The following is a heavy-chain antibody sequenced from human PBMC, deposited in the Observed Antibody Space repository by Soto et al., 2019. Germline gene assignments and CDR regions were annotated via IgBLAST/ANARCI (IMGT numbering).Heavy chain of an antibody. CDR1: GFPFSSYA. D-gene: IGHD3-10*01. V-gene: IGHV3-23*01. CDR2: ISGSGGST. CDR3: AKVHGSGTYNNFPDY. Sequence: EVPLLESGGDLVQPGGSLGLSCAASGFPFSSYAMSWVRQAPGKGLEWVSLISGSGGSTYYADTVKGRFTISRDNSRDTLYLQMSSLRAGDTAVYYCAKVHGSGTYNNFPDYWGQGTLVTVSS. J-gene: IGHJ4*02.